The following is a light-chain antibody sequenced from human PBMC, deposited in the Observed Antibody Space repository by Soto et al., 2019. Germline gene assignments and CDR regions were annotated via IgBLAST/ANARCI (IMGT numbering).Light chain of an antibody. CDR1: QSVSGNY. CDR2: DAS. V-gene: IGKV3D-20*02. J-gene: IGKJ5*01. CDR3: KQSRSWNSIT. Sequence: EVVMTQSPGTLSLSPGEAATLSCRASQSVSGNYLAWYQQKPGQSPRLVIYDASSRATGIPDRFSGSGSGTDFTLTISSLEPEEFAFYYCKQSRSWNSITFGQGTRPETK.